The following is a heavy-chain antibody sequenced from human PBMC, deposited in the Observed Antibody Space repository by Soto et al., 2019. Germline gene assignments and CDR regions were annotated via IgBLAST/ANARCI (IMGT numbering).Heavy chain of an antibody. CDR3: ARATGTLRSRNCDY. J-gene: IGHJ4*02. CDR1: GGSISSYY. V-gene: IGHV4-59*12. Sequence: SETLSLTCTVSGGSISSYYWSWIRQPPGKGLEWIGSIYHTGSTYYSKSLRSRLTMSVDTSKSQFSLRLSSVTAADTAVYYCARATGTLRSRNCDYWGQGSLVTVSS. D-gene: IGHD1-1*01. CDR2: IYHTGST.